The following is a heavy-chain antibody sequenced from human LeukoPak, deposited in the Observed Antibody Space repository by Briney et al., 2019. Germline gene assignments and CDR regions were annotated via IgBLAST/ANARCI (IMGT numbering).Heavy chain of an antibody. V-gene: IGHV3-33*06. J-gene: IGHJ4*02. CDR2: IWYDGSNK. CDR3: AKDTRRIVVVPAADY. Sequence: GGSLRLSCAASGSTFSSYGMHWVRQAPGKGLEWVAVIWYDGSNKYYADSVKGRFTISRDNSKNTLYLQMNSLRAEDTAVYYCAKDTRRIVVVPAADYWGQGTLVTVSS. CDR1: GSTFSSYG. D-gene: IGHD2-2*01.